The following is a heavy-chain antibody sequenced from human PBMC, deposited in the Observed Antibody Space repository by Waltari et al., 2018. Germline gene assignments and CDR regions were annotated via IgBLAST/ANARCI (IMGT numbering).Heavy chain of an antibody. CDR1: GGTFSSYA. CDR2: IIPIFGTA. CDR3: AREIGLRSSSPGAFDI. J-gene: IGHJ3*02. D-gene: IGHD6-6*01. Sequence: QVQLVQSGAEVKKPGSSVKVSCKASGGTFSSYAISWVRQATGQGLEWMGGIIPIFGTANYAQKFQGRVTITADESTSTAYMELSSLRSEDTAVYYCAREIGLRSSSPGAFDIWGQGTMVTVSS. V-gene: IGHV1-69*12.